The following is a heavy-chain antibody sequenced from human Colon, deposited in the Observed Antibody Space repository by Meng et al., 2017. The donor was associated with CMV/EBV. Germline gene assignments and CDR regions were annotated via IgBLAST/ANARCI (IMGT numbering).Heavy chain of an antibody. Sequence: GSLSLSSTVSGGSISSYYWSWIRQPPGKGLEWIGYIYYTGSTNYNPSLKNRVTMSVDTSKNQFSLKLSAVTAADTAVYYCALLRGIKGWFDPWGQGTLVTVSS. CDR2: IYYTGST. CDR1: GGSISSYY. CDR3: ALLRGIKGWFDP. D-gene: IGHD1-26*01. V-gene: IGHV4-59*01. J-gene: IGHJ5*02.